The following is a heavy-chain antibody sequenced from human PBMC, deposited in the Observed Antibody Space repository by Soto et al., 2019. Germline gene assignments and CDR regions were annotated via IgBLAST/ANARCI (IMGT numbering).Heavy chain of an antibody. Sequence: PSETLSLTCTVSGASTSTYYWSWIRQPPGKGLEWIGYIYYSGNTNYNPSLKSRVTISVDTSKNQFSLKLSSVTAADTAVYYCARGGSWSDVQYYFDYWGQGTLVTVSS. CDR2: IYYSGNT. V-gene: IGHV4-59*01. D-gene: IGHD6-13*01. CDR3: ARGGSWSDVQYYFDY. J-gene: IGHJ4*02. CDR1: GASTSTYY.